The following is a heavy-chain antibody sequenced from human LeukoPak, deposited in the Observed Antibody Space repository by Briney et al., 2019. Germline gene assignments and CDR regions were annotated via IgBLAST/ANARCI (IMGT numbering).Heavy chain of an antibody. D-gene: IGHD1-1*01. V-gene: IGHV3-33*01. J-gene: IGHJ4*02. Sequence: GGSLRLSCAASGITFSSYGMHWVRQAPGKGLEWVAVIWYDGSNKYYADSVKGRFTISRDNSKNTLYLQMNSLRAEDTAVYYCARGDQVQLERRSVDYWGQGTLVTVSS. CDR2: IWYDGSNK. CDR3: ARGDQVQLERRSVDY. CDR1: GITFSSYG.